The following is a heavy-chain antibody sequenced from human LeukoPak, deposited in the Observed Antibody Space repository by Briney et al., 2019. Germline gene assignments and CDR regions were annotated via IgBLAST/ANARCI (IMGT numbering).Heavy chain of an antibody. Sequence: SETLSLTCTVSGGSISSYYWSWIRQPAGKVLEWIGRIYTSGSTNYNPSLKSRVTMSVDTSKNQFSLKLSSVTAADTAVYYCARGAPELRCFDIWGQGTMVTVSS. CDR2: IYTSGST. J-gene: IGHJ3*02. D-gene: IGHD1-26*01. CDR3: ARGAPELRCFDI. V-gene: IGHV4-4*07. CDR1: GGSISSYY.